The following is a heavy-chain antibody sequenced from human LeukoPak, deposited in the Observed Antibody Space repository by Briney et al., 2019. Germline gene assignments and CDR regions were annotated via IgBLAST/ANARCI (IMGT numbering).Heavy chain of an antibody. D-gene: IGHD3-10*01. V-gene: IGHV4-39*07. J-gene: IGHJ4*02. CDR3: ASVVMVRGVIAGFGFDY. CDR1: GGSISSSSYY. CDR2: IYYSGST. Sequence: SETLSLTCTVSGGSISSSSYYWGWIRQPPGKGLEWIGSIYYSGSTYYNPSLKSRVTISVDTSKNQFSLKLSSVTAADTAVYYCASVVMVRGVIAGFGFDYWGQGTLVTVSS.